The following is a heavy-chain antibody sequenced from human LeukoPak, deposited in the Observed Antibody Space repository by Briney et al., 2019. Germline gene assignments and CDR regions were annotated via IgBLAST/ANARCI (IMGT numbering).Heavy chain of an antibody. CDR3: AKIWFGELLFFMDV. V-gene: IGHV3-30*02. D-gene: IGHD3-10*01. CDR2: IRYDGSNK. Sequence: GGSLRLSCAASGFTFSSYGMHWVRQAPGKGLEWVAFIRYDGSNKYYADSVKGRFTISRDNSKNTLFLQMNSLRAEDTAVYYCAKIWFGELLFFMDVWGKGTTVTVSS. J-gene: IGHJ6*03. CDR1: GFTFSSYG.